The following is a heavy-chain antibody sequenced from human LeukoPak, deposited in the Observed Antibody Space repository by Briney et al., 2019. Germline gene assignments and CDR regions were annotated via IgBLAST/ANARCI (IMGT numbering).Heavy chain of an antibody. Sequence: SETLSLTCTVSGGSISSDIYYWSWIRHPAGKGLEWIGRIYSSGSTNYNPSLKSRVTISVDTSKNLFSLRLSSVSAADTAVYYCAREGAPGGIFGYYYDMDVWGKGTTVTVSS. V-gene: IGHV4-61*02. CDR1: GGSISSDIYY. CDR3: AREGAPGGIFGYYYDMDV. D-gene: IGHD3-3*01. J-gene: IGHJ6*03. CDR2: IYSSGST.